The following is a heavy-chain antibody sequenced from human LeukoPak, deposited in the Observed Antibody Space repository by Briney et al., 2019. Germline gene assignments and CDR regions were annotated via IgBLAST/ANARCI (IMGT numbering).Heavy chain of an antibody. CDR3: ARVPTLRLLFSMDV. D-gene: IGHD3-3*01. CDR2: INHSGST. Sequence: SETLSLTCAVYGGSFSGYYWSWIRQPPGKGLEGIGEINHSGSTNYNPSLKSRVTISVDTSKNQFSLKLSSVTAADTAVYYCARVPTLRLLFSMDVWGKGTTVTVSS. J-gene: IGHJ6*04. V-gene: IGHV4-34*01. CDR1: GGSFSGYY.